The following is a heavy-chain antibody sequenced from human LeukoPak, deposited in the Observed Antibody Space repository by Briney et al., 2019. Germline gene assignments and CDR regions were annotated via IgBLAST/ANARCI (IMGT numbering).Heavy chain of an antibody. CDR1: GGSISSGGYY. V-gene: IGHV4-30-2*01. D-gene: IGHD1-26*01. Sequence: PSQTLSLTCTVSGGSISSGGYYWSWIRQPPGKGLEWIGYIYHSGSTYYNPSLKSRVTISVDRSKNQSSLKLSSVTAADTAVYYCARLRELHNYNWFGPWGQGTLVTVSS. J-gene: IGHJ5*02. CDR2: IYHSGST. CDR3: ARLRELHNYNWFGP.